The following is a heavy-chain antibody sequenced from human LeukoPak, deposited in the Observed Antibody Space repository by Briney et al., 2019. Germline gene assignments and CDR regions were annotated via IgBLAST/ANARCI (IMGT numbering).Heavy chain of an antibody. CDR2: IIPIFGTA. J-gene: IGHJ5*02. CDR3: ARDDDILTAGGWFDP. CDR1: GGTFSSYA. D-gene: IGHD3-9*01. Sequence: GASVKVSCKASGGTFSSYAISWVRQAPGQGLEWMGGIIPIFGTASYAQKFQGRVTMTRDTSTSTVYMELSSLRSEDTAVYYCARDDDILTAGGWFDPWGQGTLVTVSS. V-gene: IGHV1-69*05.